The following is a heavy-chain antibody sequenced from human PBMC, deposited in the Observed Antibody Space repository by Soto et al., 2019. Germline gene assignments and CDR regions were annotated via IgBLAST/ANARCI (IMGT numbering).Heavy chain of an antibody. Sequence: QVQLVQSGAEVKKPGASVKVSCKASGYTCTSYGISWVRQAPGQGLEWMGWINVYNGNTNYAQKLQGRVTMTTDTSTSTAYLDLRSLRSDDTAVYFCARDTSRGEYKYWGQGTLVTVSS. J-gene: IGHJ4*02. CDR1: GYTCTSYG. CDR2: INVYNGNT. V-gene: IGHV1-18*01. D-gene: IGHD3-10*01. CDR3: ARDTSRGEYKY.